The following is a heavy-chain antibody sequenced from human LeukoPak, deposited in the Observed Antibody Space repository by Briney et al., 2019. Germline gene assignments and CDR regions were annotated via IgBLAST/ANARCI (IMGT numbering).Heavy chain of an antibody. J-gene: IGHJ4*02. CDR1: GFTVSSNY. D-gene: IGHD6-6*01. Sequence: PGGSLRLSCPASGFTVSSNYMSWVRQAPGKGLEWVSVIYSGGSTYYADSVKGRFTISRDNSKNTLYLQMNSLRAEDTAVYYCARGRIAARPRFDYWGQGTLVTVSS. CDR2: IYSGGST. CDR3: ARGRIAARPRFDY. V-gene: IGHV3-66*02.